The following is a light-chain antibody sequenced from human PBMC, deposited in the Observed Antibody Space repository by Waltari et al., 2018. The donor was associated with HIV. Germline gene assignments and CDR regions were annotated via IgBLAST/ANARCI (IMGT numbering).Light chain of an antibody. J-gene: IGKJ1*01. Sequence: IVMTQSPATLSVSPGERATLSCRASQSVNSDLAWYQQRPGQAPRLLIYDASTRATGIPARFSGSGSETDFTLTISSLQSEDVAVYYCQQYNNWPPAWTFGRGTKVDIK. V-gene: IGKV3D-15*01. CDR2: DAS. CDR3: QQYNNWPPAWT. CDR1: QSVNSD.